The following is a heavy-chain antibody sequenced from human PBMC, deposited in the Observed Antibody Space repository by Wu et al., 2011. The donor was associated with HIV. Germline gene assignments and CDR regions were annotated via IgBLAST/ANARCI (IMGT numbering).Heavy chain of an antibody. D-gene: IGHD1-26*01. Sequence: LVQSGAEVKRPGAVSEGVLQGFWIHLHRLLYALGATGPWTRLEWMGWINPNSGGTNYAQKFQGRVTMTRDTSISTAYMELSRLRSDDTAVYYCARAAPVGATFCSWGQGTLVTVSS. CDR2: INPNSGGT. J-gene: IGHJ5*02. CDR1: IHLHRLL. V-gene: IGHV1-2*02. CDR3: ARAAPVGATFCS.